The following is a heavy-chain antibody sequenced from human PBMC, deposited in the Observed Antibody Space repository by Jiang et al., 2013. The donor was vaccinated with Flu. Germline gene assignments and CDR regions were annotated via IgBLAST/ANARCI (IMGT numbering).Heavy chain of an antibody. Sequence: GAEVKKPGASVKVSCKASGYTFTSYGISWVRQAPGQGLEWMGWISAYNGNTNYAQKLQGRVTMTTDTSTSTAYMELRSLRSDDTAVYYCARDKPETYYYGSGTPTGAFDIWGQGTMVTISS. J-gene: IGHJ3*02. D-gene: IGHD3-10*01. CDR2: ISAYNGNT. V-gene: IGHV1-18*01. CDR1: GYTFTSYG. CDR3: ARDKPETYYYGSGTPTGAFDI.